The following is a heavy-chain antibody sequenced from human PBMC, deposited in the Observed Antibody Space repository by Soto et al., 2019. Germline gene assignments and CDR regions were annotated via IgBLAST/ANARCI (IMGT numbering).Heavy chain of an antibody. D-gene: IGHD3-3*01. CDR3: AHSVPPYYDFWSGHTDAFDI. Sequence: QITLKESGPTLVNPTQTLTLTCTFSGFSLSTSGVGVGWIRQPPGKALEWLALIYWDDDKRYTPSLKSRLTITKDTSKNQVVLTMTNMDPVDTATYYCAHSVPPYYDFWSGHTDAFDIWGQGTMVTVSS. J-gene: IGHJ3*02. V-gene: IGHV2-5*02. CDR2: IYWDDDK. CDR1: GFSLSTSGVG.